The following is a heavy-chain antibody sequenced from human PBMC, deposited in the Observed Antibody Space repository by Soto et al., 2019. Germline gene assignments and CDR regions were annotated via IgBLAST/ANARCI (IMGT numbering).Heavy chain of an antibody. V-gene: IGHV4-34*01. D-gene: IGHD2-21*02. Sequence: PSETLSLTCAVYGGSFSGYYWSWIRQPPGKGLEWIGEINHSGSTNYNPSLKSRVTISVDTSKNQFSLKLSSVTAADTAVYYCASLSRLHYYHYGVEVWGQGTTVTVSS. CDR1: GGSFSGYY. J-gene: IGHJ6*02. CDR2: INHSGST. CDR3: ASLSRLHYYHYGVEV.